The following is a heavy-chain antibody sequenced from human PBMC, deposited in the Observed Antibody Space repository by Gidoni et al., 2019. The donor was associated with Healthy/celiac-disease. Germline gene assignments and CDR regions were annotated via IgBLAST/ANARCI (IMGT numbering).Heavy chain of an antibody. CDR1: GASISSYY. Sequence: QVQLQESGPGLVKPSETLSLTRPAPGASISSYYWSWIRQPAGKGLEWIGRIYTSGSTNYNPSLKSRVTMSVDTSKNQFSRKLSSVTAADTAVYYCARDGMGGRGTMVRGVKYGMDVWGQGTTVTVSS. V-gene: IGHV4-4*07. J-gene: IGHJ6*02. D-gene: IGHD3-10*01. CDR2: IYTSGST. CDR3: ARDGMGGRGTMVRGVKYGMDV.